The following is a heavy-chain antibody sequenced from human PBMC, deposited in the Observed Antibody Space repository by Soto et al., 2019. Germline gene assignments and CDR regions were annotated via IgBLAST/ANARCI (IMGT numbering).Heavy chain of an antibody. D-gene: IGHD3-9*01. Sequence: QVQLVESGGGVVQPGRSLRLSCAASGFTFSSYGMHWVRQAPGKGLEWVAVISYDGSNKYYAESVKGRFTISKDNSKNTMYLQMNSLRAEDTAVYYCAKDLTYYDILTGYFYYYGMDVWGQGTTVTVSS. V-gene: IGHV3-30*18. J-gene: IGHJ6*02. CDR2: ISYDGSNK. CDR1: GFTFSSYG. CDR3: AKDLTYYDILTGYFYYYGMDV.